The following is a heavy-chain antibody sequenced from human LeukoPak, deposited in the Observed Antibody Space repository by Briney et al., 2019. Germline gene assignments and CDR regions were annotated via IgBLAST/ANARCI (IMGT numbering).Heavy chain of an antibody. CDR2: IYQSGGT. D-gene: IGHD3-10*01. Sequence: SETLSLTCAVSGYSISSGHYWGWIRPPPGMGLEWIGSIYQSGGTYYNPALKSRVTISVDASKNQFSLNLSSVTAADTAVYYCARRGYYGSGSYYNQYYFDYWGQGTLVTVSS. CDR3: ARRGYYGSGSYYNQYYFDY. J-gene: IGHJ4*02. CDR1: GYSISSGHY. V-gene: IGHV4-38-2*01.